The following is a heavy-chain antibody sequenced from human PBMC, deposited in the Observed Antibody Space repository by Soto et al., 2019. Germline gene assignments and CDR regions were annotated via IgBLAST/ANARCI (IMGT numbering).Heavy chain of an antibody. CDR3: ARERQKWLRLGSMVY. Sequence: GASVKVSCKASGGTFSSYAISWLRQAPGQGLEWMGGIIPIFGTANYAQKFQGRVTITADESTSTAYMELSSLRSEDTAVYYCARERQKWLRLGSMVYWGQGTLVTVSS. CDR2: IIPIFGTA. CDR1: GGTFSSYA. V-gene: IGHV1-69*13. J-gene: IGHJ4*02. D-gene: IGHD5-12*01.